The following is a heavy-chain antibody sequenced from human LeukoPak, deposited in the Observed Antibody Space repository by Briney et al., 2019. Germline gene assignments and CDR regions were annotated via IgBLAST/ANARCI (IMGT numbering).Heavy chain of an antibody. CDR1: GYTFTNYY. Sequence: ASVKVSCKASGYTFTNYYMHWVRQAPGQGLEWMGIINPSGGSTSYAQKFQGRVTITRDKSTSTVYMELSRLRYGDTAVYYCERLSVYYGDYVASFDYWRQGTPVTVSS. V-gene: IGHV1-46*01. D-gene: IGHD4-17*01. J-gene: IGHJ4*02. CDR2: INPSGGST. CDR3: ERLSVYYGDYVASFDY.